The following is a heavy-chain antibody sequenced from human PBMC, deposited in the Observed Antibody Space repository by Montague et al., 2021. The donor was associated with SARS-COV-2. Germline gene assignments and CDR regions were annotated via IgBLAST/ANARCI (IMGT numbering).Heavy chain of an antibody. CDR1: GFTFSNSP. Sequence: SLRLSCPASGFTFSNSPMSWVRQAPGKGLDWVSVIHSAGRGTYYADSAQGRFTISRDNLKNTVYLQMNSLRDVDTALYYCAKVGDILTGYSLINLDAWGQGTLVVVSS. CDR3: AKVGDILTGYSLINLDA. D-gene: IGHD3-9*01. J-gene: IGHJ5*02. CDR2: IHSAGRGT. V-gene: IGHV3-23*03.